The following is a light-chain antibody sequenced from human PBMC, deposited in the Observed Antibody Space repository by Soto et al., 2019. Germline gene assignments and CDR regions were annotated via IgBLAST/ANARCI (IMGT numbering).Light chain of an antibody. CDR3: QQRSSWPWT. V-gene: IGKV3D-20*02. J-gene: IGKJ1*01. Sequence: EIVLTQSPGTLSLSPGERATLSCRASQSVSSSYLAWHQQKPGQAPRLLISAASNRATGIPDRFSGSGSGTDFTLTISRLEPEDFAVYYCQQRSSWPWTFGQGTKLEIK. CDR1: QSVSSSY. CDR2: AAS.